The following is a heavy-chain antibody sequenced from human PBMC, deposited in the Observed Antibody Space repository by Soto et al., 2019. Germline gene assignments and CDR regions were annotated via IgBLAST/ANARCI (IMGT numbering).Heavy chain of an antibody. J-gene: IGHJ4*02. CDR3: ASNKVEQQLTRDY. Sequence: SVKVSCKASGGTFSSYTISWVRQAPGQGLEWMGRIIPILGIANYAQKFQGRVTITADKSTSTAYMELSSLRSEDTAVYYCASNKVEQQLTRDYWCQGTLVTVSS. CDR2: IIPILGIA. D-gene: IGHD6-13*01. CDR1: GGTFSSYT. V-gene: IGHV1-69*02.